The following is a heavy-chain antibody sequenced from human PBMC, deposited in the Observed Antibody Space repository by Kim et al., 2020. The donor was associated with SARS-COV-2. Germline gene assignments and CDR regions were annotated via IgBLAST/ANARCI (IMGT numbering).Heavy chain of an antibody. V-gene: IGHV3-21*01. CDR3: ASAYYGDYRSRDY. D-gene: IGHD4-17*01. CDR1: GFTFSSYS. J-gene: IGHJ4*02. CDR2: ISI. Sequence: GGSLRLSCAASGFTFSSYSMNWVRQAPGKGLEWVSSISIYYADSVKGRFTISRDNAKNSLYLQMNSLRAEDTAVYYCASAYYGDYRSRDYWGQGTLVTVSS.